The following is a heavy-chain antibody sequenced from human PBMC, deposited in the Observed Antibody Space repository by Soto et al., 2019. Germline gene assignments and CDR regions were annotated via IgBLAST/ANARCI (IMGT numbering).Heavy chain of an antibody. CDR1: GFNFKKFA. V-gene: IGHV3-23*01. J-gene: IGHJ1*01. D-gene: IGHD6-19*01. CDR2: ISCCGGST. Sequence: GGSLRLSCEASGFNFKKFAMGWVRQAPGEGLEWVSGISCCGGSTFYADSVKGRFSLARDDSKNTLSLQLNSLRVEDTAHYYCAKADGEQWLIPHLDNWGQGTQVTVS. CDR3: AKADGEQWLIPHLDN.